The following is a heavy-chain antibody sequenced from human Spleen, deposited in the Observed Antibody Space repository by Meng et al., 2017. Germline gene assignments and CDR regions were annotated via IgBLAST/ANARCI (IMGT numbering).Heavy chain of an antibody. D-gene: IGHD1-26*01. CDR2: INPNSGGT. CDR1: GYTFTGYY. J-gene: IGHJ4*02. V-gene: IGHV1-2*06. Sequence: ASAMVSCKASGYTFTGYYMHWVRQAPGQGLEWMGRINPNSGGTNYAQKFQGRVTMTRDNSTSTAYMELSRLRSDDTAVVYCARDSPGGSYYSFGYWGQGTLVTVSS. CDR3: ARDSPGGSYYSFGY.